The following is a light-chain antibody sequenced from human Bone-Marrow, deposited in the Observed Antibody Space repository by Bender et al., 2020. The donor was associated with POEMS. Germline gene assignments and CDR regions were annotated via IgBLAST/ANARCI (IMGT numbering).Light chain of an antibody. Sequence: QSALTQPASVSGSPGQSITISCTGSSSDVGKYNLVSWYQHHPGKAPKLMIYEVNKWPSGVSDRFSGSKSGSTASLTITGLQAEDEADYYCQSYDTNLGGSVVFGGGTKLTVL. CDR1: SSDVGKYNL. V-gene: IGLV2-23*02. CDR3: QSYDTNLGGSVV. J-gene: IGLJ2*01. CDR2: EVN.